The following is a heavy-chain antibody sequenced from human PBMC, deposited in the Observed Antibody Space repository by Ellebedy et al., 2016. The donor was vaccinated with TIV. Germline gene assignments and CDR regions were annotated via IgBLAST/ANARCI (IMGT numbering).Heavy chain of an antibody. V-gene: IGHV3-23*01. CDR2: ISGSGGST. CDR3: AREGSMSVGP. D-gene: IGHD1-26*01. J-gene: IGHJ5*02. CDR1: GFTFSSYA. Sequence: GESLKISXAASGFTFSSYAMSWVRQAPGKGLEWVSAISGSGGSTYYADSVKGRFTISRDNSKNTLYLQMNSLRAEDTAVYYCAREGSMSVGPWGQGTLVTVSS.